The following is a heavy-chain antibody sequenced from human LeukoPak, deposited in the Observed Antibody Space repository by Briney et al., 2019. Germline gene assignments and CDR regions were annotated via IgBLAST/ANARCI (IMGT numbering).Heavy chain of an antibody. J-gene: IGHJ4*02. V-gene: IGHV3-53*01. CDR2: MYSGGST. CDR1: GVTVRSKY. CDR3: AGGDYRESNGYEYGY. D-gene: IGHD3-16*01. Sequence: GGSLRLSCAASGVTVRSKYISWVRQAPGKGLEWVSVMYSGGSTYHADSVKGRFTISRDNSKNTLYLQMNSLRVEDTAVYYCAGGDYRESNGYEYGYWGQGTLVTVSS.